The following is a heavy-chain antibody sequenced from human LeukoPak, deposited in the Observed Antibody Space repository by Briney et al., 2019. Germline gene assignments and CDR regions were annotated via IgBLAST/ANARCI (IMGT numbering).Heavy chain of an antibody. J-gene: IGHJ4*02. D-gene: IGHD3-22*01. Sequence: PSETLSLTCAVYGGSFSGYSWSWLRQPPGKGLEWIGEIDHSGSTNYNPSLKSRLTISVDTSKNQFSLKLSSVTAADTAMYYCARGLDYYDSSGYRLAALGYWGQGTLVTVSS. CDR2: IDHSGST. V-gene: IGHV4-34*01. CDR1: GGSFSGYS. CDR3: ARGLDYYDSSGYRLAALGY.